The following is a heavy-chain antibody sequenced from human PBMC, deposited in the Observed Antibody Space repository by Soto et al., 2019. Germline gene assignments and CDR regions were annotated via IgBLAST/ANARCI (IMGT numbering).Heavy chain of an antibody. CDR1: GFTLSRYW. CDR2: INPDGSTT. Sequence: EVQLVESGGGLVQPGGSLRLSCAASGFTLSRYWVHWVRQVPGKGMVWVSRINPDGSTTNYADSVKGRFTVSRDNAKNTVYLHINSLRAEDTAVYYCTSDTTGPDDHWGPGTLVTVSS. J-gene: IGHJ4*02. V-gene: IGHV3-74*01. CDR3: TSDTTGPDDH. D-gene: IGHD1-1*01.